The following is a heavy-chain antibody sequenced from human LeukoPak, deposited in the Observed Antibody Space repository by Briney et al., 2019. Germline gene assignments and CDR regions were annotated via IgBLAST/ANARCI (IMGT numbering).Heavy chain of an antibody. CDR2: IYTSGST. CDR1: GGSISSGSYY. V-gene: IGHV4-61*02. Sequence: PSQTLSLTCTVSGGSISSGSYYWSWIRQPAGKGLEWIGRIYTSGSTNYNPSLKSRVTISVDTSKNQFSLKLSSVTAADTAVYYCARVTLSSSPDYWGQGTLVTVSS. D-gene: IGHD6-13*01. J-gene: IGHJ4*02. CDR3: ARVTLSSSPDY.